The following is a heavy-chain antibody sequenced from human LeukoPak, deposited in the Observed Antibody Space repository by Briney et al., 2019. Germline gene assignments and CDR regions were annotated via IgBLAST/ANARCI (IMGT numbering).Heavy chain of an antibody. CDR1: GGSFSGYY. J-gene: IGHJ4*02. CDR3: ARAHRPPVVPADLIHGSGSYYMDY. CDR2: INHSGST. V-gene: IGHV4-34*01. Sequence: PSETLSLTCAVYGGSFSGYYWSWIRQPPGKGLEWIGEINHSGSTNYNPSLKSRVTISVDTSKNQFSLKLSSVTAADTAVYYCARAHRPPVVPADLIHGSGSYYMDYWGQGTLVTVSS. D-gene: IGHD3-10*01.